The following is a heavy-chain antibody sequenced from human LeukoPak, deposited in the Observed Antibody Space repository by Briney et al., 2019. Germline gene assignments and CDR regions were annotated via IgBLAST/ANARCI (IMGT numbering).Heavy chain of an antibody. V-gene: IGHV1-8*01. CDR2: MNPNSGNT. J-gene: IGHJ5*02. D-gene: IGHD2-2*01. CDR1: GYTFTSYD. CDR3: ARGESTGYCSSTSCYRGFDP. Sequence: ASVKVSFKASGYTFTSYDINWVGQAAGQGGEGMGWMNPNSGNTGYAQKFQGRVTMTRNTSISTAYMELSSLRSEDTAVYYCARGESTGYCSSTSCYRGFDPWGQGTLVTVSS.